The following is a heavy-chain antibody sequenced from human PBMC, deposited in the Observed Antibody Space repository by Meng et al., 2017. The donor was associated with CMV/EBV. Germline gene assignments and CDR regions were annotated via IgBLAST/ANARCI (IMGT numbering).Heavy chain of an antibody. CDR1: GGSISSYY. V-gene: IGHV4-59*01. CDR3: ATGSTASSPQDAFDI. CDR2: IYYSGST. D-gene: IGHD5/OR15-5a*01. J-gene: IGHJ3*02. Sequence: SETLSFTCTVSGGSISSYYWSWIRQPPGKGLEWIGYIYYSGSTNYNPSLKSRVTISVDTSKNQFSLKLSSVTAADTAVYYCATGSTASSPQDAFDIWGQGTMVTVSS.